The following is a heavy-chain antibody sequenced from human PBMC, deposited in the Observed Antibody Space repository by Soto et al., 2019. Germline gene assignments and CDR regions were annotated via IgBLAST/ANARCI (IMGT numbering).Heavy chain of an antibody. CDR3: ASDLYSGTSDY. V-gene: IGHV3-7*05. CDR1: GFSFSTYW. J-gene: IGHJ4*02. CDR2: IDHDGGTR. Sequence: EVQLVESGGGLVQPGGSLRLSCAASGFSFSTYWMNWVRQAPGKGLEWVANIDHDGGTRGYVASVKGRFTISRDNAKNSLYLQMNSLGVDDTALYYCASDLYSGTSDYWGQGTLVIVSS. D-gene: IGHD1-26*01.